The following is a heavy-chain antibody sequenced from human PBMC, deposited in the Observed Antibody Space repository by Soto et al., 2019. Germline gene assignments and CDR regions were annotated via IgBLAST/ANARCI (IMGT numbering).Heavy chain of an antibody. D-gene: IGHD2-21*02. CDR3: AGGQLVVVTAIPYSLDY. CDR2: IIPILGIA. V-gene: IGHV1-69*02. Sequence: QVQLVQSGAEVKKPGSSVKVSCKASGGTFSSYTISWVRQAPGQGLEWMGRIIPILGIANYAQKFQGRVTITADKSTSAAYMELSSLRSEDTAVYYCAGGQLVVVTAIPYSLDYWGQGTLVTVSS. J-gene: IGHJ4*02. CDR1: GGTFSSYT.